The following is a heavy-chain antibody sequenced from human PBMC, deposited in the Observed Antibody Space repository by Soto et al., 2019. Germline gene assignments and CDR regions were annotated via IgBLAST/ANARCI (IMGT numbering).Heavy chain of an antibody. CDR1: GFTFRDYG. CDR2: ISYSGAVK. Sequence: QVQLVESGGGVVQPGRSLRLSCTASGFTFRDYGIHWVRQAPGKGLEWVAIISYSGAVKYYGDSVRGRFSISRDNSKITGHLEMNSLRREDSTLYSCAKERLRYYSNYLHAVESWGQGTLVTVSS. D-gene: IGHD1-26*01. CDR3: AKERLRYYSNYLHAVES. J-gene: IGHJ4*02. V-gene: IGHV3-30*18.